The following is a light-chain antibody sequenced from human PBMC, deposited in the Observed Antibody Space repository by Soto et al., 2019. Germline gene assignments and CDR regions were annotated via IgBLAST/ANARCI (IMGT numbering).Light chain of an antibody. Sequence: QSVLTQPASVSGSPGQSITISCTGTSSDVGGYNYVSWYQQHPGKSPKLMIYDVSNRPTGVSNRFSGSKSGNTASLTISGLQAEYEADYSCSSYTSSSPLVFGTGTKLTLL. J-gene: IGLJ1*01. CDR3: SSYTSSSPLV. V-gene: IGLV2-14*01. CDR1: SSDVGGYNY. CDR2: DVS.